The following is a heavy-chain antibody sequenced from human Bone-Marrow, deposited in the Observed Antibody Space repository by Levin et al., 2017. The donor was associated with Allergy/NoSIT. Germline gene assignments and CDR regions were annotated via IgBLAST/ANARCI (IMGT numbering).Heavy chain of an antibody. CDR1: GGSISSGDYY. J-gene: IGHJ4*02. CDR3: ARVGPTVTTLDY. D-gene: IGHD4-17*01. CDR2: IYYSGST. Sequence: SETLSLTCTVSGGSISSGDYYWSWIRQPPGKGLEWIGYIYYSGSTYYNPSLKSRVTLSVDTSKNHFSLKLSSVTAADTAAYYCARVGPTVTTLDYWGQGTLVTVSS. V-gene: IGHV4-30-4*01.